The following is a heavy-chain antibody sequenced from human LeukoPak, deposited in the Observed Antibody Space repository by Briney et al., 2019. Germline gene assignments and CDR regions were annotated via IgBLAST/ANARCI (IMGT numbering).Heavy chain of an antibody. D-gene: IGHD3-22*01. CDR1: GGSISSGGYS. V-gene: IGHV4-30-2*01. CDR3: ARGSGFSWFDP. Sequence: SETLSLTCAVSGGSISSGGYSWSWIRQPPGKGLEWIGYIYHSGSTYYNPSLKSRVTISVDRSKNQFSLKLSSVTAADTAMYYCARGSGFSWFDPWGQGTLVTVSS. J-gene: IGHJ5*02. CDR2: IYHSGST.